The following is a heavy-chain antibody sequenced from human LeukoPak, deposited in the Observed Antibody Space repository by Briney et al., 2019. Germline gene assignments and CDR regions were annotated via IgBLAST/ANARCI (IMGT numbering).Heavy chain of an antibody. CDR1: GGTFSSYA. CDR2: IIPIFGTA. J-gene: IGHJ4*02. D-gene: IGHD7-27*01. Sequence: ASVKVSCKASGGTFSSYAISWVRQAPGQGLEWMGGIIPIFGTANYAQKFQGRVTITADESTSTAYMELSSLRSEDTAVYYCATPGEGYFDYWSQGTLVTVSS. V-gene: IGHV1-69*13. CDR3: ATPGEGYFDY.